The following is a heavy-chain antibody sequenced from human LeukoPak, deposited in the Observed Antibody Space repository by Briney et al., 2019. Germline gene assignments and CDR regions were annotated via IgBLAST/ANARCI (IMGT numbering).Heavy chain of an antibody. D-gene: IGHD4-17*01. Sequence: PGGSPRLSCAASGFTFSDYYMSWIRQAPGKGLEWVSYISSSGSTIYYADSVKGRFTISRDNAKNSLYLQMNSLRAEDTAVYYCARAQPAVYGDYVIWFDPWGLGTLVTVSS. J-gene: IGHJ5*02. V-gene: IGHV3-11*04. CDR1: GFTFSDYY. CDR2: ISSSGSTI. CDR3: ARAQPAVYGDYVIWFDP.